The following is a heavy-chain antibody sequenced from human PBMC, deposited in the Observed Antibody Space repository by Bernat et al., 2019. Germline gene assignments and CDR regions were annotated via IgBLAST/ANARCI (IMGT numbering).Heavy chain of an antibody. CDR1: GFTVSNNY. J-gene: IGHJ2*01. CDR3: ARVAYSSGWHFDL. V-gene: IGHV3-66*02. Sequence: EVQLVESGGGLVQPGGSLRLSCVASGFTVSNNYMTWVRQAPGKGLEWVSVIYSGGNKYYADSVKGRFTISRDNSKNTLYLQMNSLRAEDTAVYYCARVAYSSGWHFDLWGRGTLVTVSS. CDR2: IYSGGNK. D-gene: IGHD6-19*01.